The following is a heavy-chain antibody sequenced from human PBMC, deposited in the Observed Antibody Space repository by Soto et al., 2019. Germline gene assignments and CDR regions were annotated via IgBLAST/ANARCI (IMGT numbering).Heavy chain of an antibody. V-gene: IGHV4-31*03. CDR1: GDSITRGAYY. CDR3: ARARQYYDCELDP. D-gene: IGHD3-16*01. J-gene: IGHJ5*02. Sequence: QVQLQESGPGLVKPSQTLSLTCTVSGDSITRGAYYWTWIRQHPGKGLEWIGCISNTGRTYYNPSLKRRLSISLDTSENPFSLQLTSVTAADTAIYYCARARQYYDCELDPWGQGTLVTVSS. CDR2: ISNTGRT.